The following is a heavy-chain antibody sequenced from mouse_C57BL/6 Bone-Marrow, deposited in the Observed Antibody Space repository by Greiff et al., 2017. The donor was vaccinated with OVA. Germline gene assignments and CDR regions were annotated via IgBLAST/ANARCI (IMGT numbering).Heavy chain of an antibody. V-gene: IGHV5-6*01. J-gene: IGHJ1*03. CDR2: ISSGGSYT. CDR1: GFTFSSYG. Sequence: EVHLVESGGDLVKPGGSLKLSCAASGFTFSSYGMSWVRQTPDKRLEWVATISSGGSYTYYPDSVKGRFTISRDNAKNTLYLQMSSLKSEDTAMYYCARRTTVVPWYFDVWGTGTTVTVSS. CDR3: ARRTTVVPWYFDV. D-gene: IGHD1-1*01.